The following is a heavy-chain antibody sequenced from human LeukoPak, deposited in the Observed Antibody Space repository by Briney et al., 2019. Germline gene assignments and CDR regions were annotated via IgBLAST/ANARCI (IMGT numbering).Heavy chain of an antibody. J-gene: IGHJ4*02. V-gene: IGHV1-69*04. D-gene: IGHD3-22*01. CDR3: ARVDDSSGYRGY. Sequence: SVKVSCKASGGTFSSYAISWVRQAPGQGLEWMGRIIPNLGIANYAQKFQGRVTITADKSTSTAYMELSSLRSEDTAVYYCARVDDSSGYRGYWGQGTLVTVSS. CDR2: IIPNLGIA. CDR1: GGTFSSYA.